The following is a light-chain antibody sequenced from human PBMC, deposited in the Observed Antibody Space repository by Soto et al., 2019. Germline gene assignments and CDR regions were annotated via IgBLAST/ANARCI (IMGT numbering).Light chain of an antibody. Sequence: IQITLSPSSVAASVGDRVTITCRASQGISSWLALYQQRPGKAPKLLIYEASSLQYGVPSRFRGSGSGTDFTLTITGLQPEDSATYFCQQANSFPITFGQGTRLEIK. CDR2: EAS. V-gene: IGKV1-12*01. CDR1: QGISSW. J-gene: IGKJ5*01. CDR3: QQANSFPIT.